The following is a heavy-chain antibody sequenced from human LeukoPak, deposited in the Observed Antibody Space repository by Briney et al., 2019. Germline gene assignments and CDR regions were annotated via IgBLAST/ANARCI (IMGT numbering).Heavy chain of an antibody. Sequence: SETLSLTCTVSGGSISSYYWSWIRQPPGKGLEWIGDIYYSGSTEYNPSLKTPITISVDTSKNQFSLKLRSVTAADTAVYYCARLGGGWLNAFDIWGQGTMVTVSS. J-gene: IGHJ3*02. CDR3: ARLGGGWLNAFDI. CDR2: IYYSGST. V-gene: IGHV4-59*08. CDR1: GGSISSYY. D-gene: IGHD6-19*01.